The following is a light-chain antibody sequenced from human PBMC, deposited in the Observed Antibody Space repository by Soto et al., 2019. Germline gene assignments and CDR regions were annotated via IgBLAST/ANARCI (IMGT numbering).Light chain of an antibody. V-gene: IGKV1-5*03. CDR1: QNINNW. CDR3: QQFGRSPPSWT. J-gene: IGKJ1*01. Sequence: DIQMTQSPSTLPASVGDRVTITCRASQNINNWLAWYQQKPGKVPKLLFYRASSLESGFPSRFSGSGSGTDFTLTISRLEPEDFAVYYCQQFGRSPPSWTFGQGTKVEIK. CDR2: RAS.